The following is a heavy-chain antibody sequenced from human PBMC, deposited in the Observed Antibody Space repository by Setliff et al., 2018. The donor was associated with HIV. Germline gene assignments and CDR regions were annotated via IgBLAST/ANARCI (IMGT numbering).Heavy chain of an antibody. CDR2: IKHSGST. D-gene: IGHD4-17*01. J-gene: IGHJ4*02. V-gene: IGHV4-34*01. CDR3: ARYDYGDFDY. Sequence: SETLSLTCAVFGGSFIGYYWIWIRQPPWKGLAWIGEIKHSGSTDYNPSLKSRVTISVDTSKNQFSLNLSSVTAADTAVYYCARYDYGDFDYWGQGTPVTVS. CDR1: GGSFIGYY.